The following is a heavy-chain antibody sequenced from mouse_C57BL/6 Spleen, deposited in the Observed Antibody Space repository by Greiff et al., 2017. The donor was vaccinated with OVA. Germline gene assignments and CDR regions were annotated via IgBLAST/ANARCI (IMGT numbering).Heavy chain of an antibody. V-gene: IGHV1-81*01. CDR1: GYTFTSYG. CDR2: IYPRSGNT. CDR3: AREHYYGSSSYYAMDY. D-gene: IGHD1-1*01. J-gene: IGHJ4*01. Sequence: ESGAELARPGASVKLSCKASGYTFTSYGISWVKQRTGQGLEWIGEIYPRSGNTYYNEKFKGKATLTADKSSSTAYMELRSLTSEDSAVYFCAREHYYGSSSYYAMDYWGQGTSVTVSS.